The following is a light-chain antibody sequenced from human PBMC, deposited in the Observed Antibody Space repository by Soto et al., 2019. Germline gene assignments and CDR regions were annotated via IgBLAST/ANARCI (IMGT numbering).Light chain of an antibody. CDR1: SSNIGAGYD. V-gene: IGLV1-40*01. CDR2: GDT. J-gene: IGLJ1*01. Sequence: QSVLTQPPSVSGAPGQRVTISCTGSSSNIGAGYDVHWYQQLPGTAPKLLIYGDTNRPSGVPERFSGSKSATSASLAITGLQAEDEADYYCQSYESSPSGYVFGTGTKVTVL. CDR3: QSYESSPSGYV.